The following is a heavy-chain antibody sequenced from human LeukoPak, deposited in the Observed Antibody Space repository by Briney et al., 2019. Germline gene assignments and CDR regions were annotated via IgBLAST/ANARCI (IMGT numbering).Heavy chain of an antibody. V-gene: IGHV1-18*04. J-gene: IGHJ3*02. Sequence: GASVKVSCKASGYTFTSYGISWVRQAPGQGLEWMGWISAYNGNTNYAQKLQGRVTMTTDTSTSTAYMELRSLRSDDTAVYYCARDYDILTGYQTGGAFDIWGQGTMVTVSS. CDR1: GYTFTSYG. CDR3: ARDYDILTGYQTGGAFDI. CDR2: ISAYNGNT. D-gene: IGHD3-9*01.